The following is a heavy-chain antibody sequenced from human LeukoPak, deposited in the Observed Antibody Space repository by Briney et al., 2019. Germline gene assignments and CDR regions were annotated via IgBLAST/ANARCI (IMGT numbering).Heavy chain of an antibody. Sequence: SETLSLTCSVSGGSIRSYYWTWIRQPPGKGLEWIGYIYYSGNTNYNPSLKSRVTISGDTSKNQFSLKLSSVTAADTAVYYCARRMDSSSWYVGWKVYYFDYWGQGTLVTVSS. CDR2: IYYSGNT. J-gene: IGHJ4*02. V-gene: IGHV4-59*08. CDR3: ARRMDSSSWYVGWKVYYFDY. D-gene: IGHD6-13*01. CDR1: GGSIRSYY.